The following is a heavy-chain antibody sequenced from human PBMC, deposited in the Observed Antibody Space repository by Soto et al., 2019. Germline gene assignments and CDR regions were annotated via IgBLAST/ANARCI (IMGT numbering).Heavy chain of an antibody. CDR2: ISYDGSNK. J-gene: IGHJ4*02. Sequence: QVQLVESGGGVVQPGRSLRLSCAASGFTFSSYAMHWVRQTPGKGLEWVAVISYDGSNKYYADSVKGRFTISRDNSKNTLSLQMNSLRAEDTAVYYWARAHDSSGSSMFSIGYWGQGTLVTVSS. V-gene: IGHV3-30-3*01. CDR3: ARAHDSSGSSMFSIGY. CDR1: GFTFSSYA. D-gene: IGHD3-22*01.